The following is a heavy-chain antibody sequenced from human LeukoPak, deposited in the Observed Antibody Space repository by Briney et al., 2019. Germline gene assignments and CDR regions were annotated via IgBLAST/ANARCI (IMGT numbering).Heavy chain of an antibody. J-gene: IGHJ1*01. V-gene: IGHV4-61*01. CDR2: IYHSGST. CDR1: GASITSGSDY. CDR3: ARGGAARLHFQN. D-gene: IGHD6-6*01. Sequence: SETLSLTCTVSGASITSGSDYGSWIRQPPGKGLEWIGYIYHSGSTNYNPSLQSRVTISVDTSKNQFSLNLNSVTAADTAVYYCARGGAARLHFQNWGQGTLVTVSS.